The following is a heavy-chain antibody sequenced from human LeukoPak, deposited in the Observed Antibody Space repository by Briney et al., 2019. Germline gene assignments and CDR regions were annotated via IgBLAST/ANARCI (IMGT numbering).Heavy chain of an antibody. V-gene: IGHV4-30-2*01. D-gene: IGHD3-9*01. CDR3: ARQYYDILTGYRYGIDV. CDR1: GGSISSGGYS. J-gene: IGHJ6*02. Sequence: SQTLSLTCAVSGGSISSGGYSWSWIRQPPGKGLEWIGYIYHSGSTYYNPSLKSRVTISVDRSKNQFSLKLSSVTAADTAVYYCARQYYDILTGYRYGIDVWGQGTTVTVSS. CDR2: IYHSGST.